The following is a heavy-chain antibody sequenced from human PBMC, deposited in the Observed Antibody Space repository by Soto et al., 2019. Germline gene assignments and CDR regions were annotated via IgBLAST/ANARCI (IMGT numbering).Heavy chain of an antibody. D-gene: IGHD2-15*01. J-gene: IGHJ4*02. Sequence: SETLSLTCTVSGGSVGSGYYYWSWVRQPPGKGLEWIGYIYYSGSTNYNPSLKSRVTISRDTSKNQFSLKLSSVTAADTAVYYCAREGCSGGSCYSGYNLGIDYWGQGTLVTVSS. V-gene: IGHV4-61*01. CDR2: IYYSGST. CDR3: AREGCSGGSCYSGYNLGIDY. CDR1: GGSVGSGYYY.